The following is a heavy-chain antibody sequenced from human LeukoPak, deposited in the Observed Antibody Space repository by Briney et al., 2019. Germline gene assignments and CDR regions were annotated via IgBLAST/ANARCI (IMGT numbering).Heavy chain of an antibody. CDR1: GFTFSSYG. V-gene: IGHV3-23*01. CDR2: ISGSSGST. D-gene: IGHD5-18*01. Sequence: GGSLRLSCAASGFTFSSYGMHWVRQAPGKGLEWVSAISGSSGSTHYADSVKGRFTISRDNSKNTLYLQMNSLRAEDTAVYYCAKAYLGYSINYFDYWGQGTLVTVSS. CDR3: AKAYLGYSINYFDY. J-gene: IGHJ4*02.